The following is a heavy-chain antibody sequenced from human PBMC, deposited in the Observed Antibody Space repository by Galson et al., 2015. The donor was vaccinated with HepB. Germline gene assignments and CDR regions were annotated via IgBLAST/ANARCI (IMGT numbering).Heavy chain of an antibody. D-gene: IGHD3-16*01. CDR1: GFTFSNSG. Sequence: SLRLSCAASGFTFSNSGMHWVRQAPGKGLEWVAGVWSDGYKKYYADSVQGRFTISRDNSKNTLFLQMDSLRAEDTAVYYCAKGAYRSSYYFDFWGQGTVVTVSS. J-gene: IGHJ4*02. CDR2: VWSDGYKK. V-gene: IGHV3-33*06. CDR3: AKGAYRSSYYFDF.